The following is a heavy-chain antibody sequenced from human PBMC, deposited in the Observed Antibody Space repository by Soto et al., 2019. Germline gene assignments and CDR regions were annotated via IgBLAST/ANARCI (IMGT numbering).Heavy chain of an antibody. V-gene: IGHV3-74*01. CDR1: GFTFSGYW. J-gene: IGHJ5*02. CDR2: IKSDGSST. Sequence: GGSLRLSCAASGFTFSGYWMHWVRQVPGKGLVWVSRIKSDGSSTSYADSVKGRFTTSRDNAKNTLYLQMDSLRAEDTAVYYCARSDWFDPWGQGTLVTVRS. CDR3: ARSDWFDP.